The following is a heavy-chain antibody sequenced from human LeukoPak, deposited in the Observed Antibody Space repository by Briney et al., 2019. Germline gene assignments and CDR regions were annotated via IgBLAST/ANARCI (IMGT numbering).Heavy chain of an antibody. V-gene: IGHV4-34*01. CDR3: AKNFDL. J-gene: IGHJ2*01. Sequence: SETLSLTCAVYGXSFSGYYWSWIRQPPGKGLEWIAEINHSGSTNYNPSLKSRVTISVDASRNQFSLKLSSVTAADTAVYYCAKNFDLWGRGTLVTVSS. CDR2: INHSGST. CDR1: GXSFSGYY. D-gene: IGHD2/OR15-2a*01.